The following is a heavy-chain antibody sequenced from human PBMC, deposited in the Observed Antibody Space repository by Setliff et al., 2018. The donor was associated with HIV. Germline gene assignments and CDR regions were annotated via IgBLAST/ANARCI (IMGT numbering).Heavy chain of an antibody. V-gene: IGHV4-4*07. CDR1: GGSFGDYH. Sequence: PSETLSLTCTLSGGSFGDYHWSWIRQPARRGLEWIGRIFRSGTTDYKFSLKSRVTISIDTSRNQFSLRLTSVTAEDTAVYYCARDRHYSGLGSYGPWGPGTLVTVSS. J-gene: IGHJ5*02. CDR2: IFRSGTT. D-gene: IGHD3-10*01. CDR3: ARDRHYSGLGSYGP.